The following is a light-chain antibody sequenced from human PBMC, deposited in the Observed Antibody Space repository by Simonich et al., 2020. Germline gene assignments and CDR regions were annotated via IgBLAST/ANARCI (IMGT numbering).Light chain of an antibody. CDR2: AAS. J-gene: IGKJ1*01. Sequence: DIQLTQSPSFLSASVGDRVTITCRDSNGISRYLSWYQQKTGKAPKLLIYAASTLQSGVPSRFSGSGSGTEFTLTISSLQPEDFATYYCQQLNSYPPWTFGQGTKVEIK. V-gene: IGKV1-9*01. CDR3: QQLNSYPPWT. CDR1: NGISRY.